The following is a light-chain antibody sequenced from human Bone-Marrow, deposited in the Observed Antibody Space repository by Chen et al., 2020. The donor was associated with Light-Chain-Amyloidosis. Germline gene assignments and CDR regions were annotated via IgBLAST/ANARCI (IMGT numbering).Light chain of an antibody. Sequence: SYVLTQPSSVSVAPGQKATIACGGNNIGSTSVHWYQQTPGQAPLLVVYDDSDRPSGIPERLSGSNSGNAATLTIIRVEAGDEADYYCQVWDRSSDRPVFGGWTKLTVL. CDR2: DDS. J-gene: IGLJ3*02. V-gene: IGLV3-21*02. CDR3: QVWDRSSDRPV. CDR1: NIGSTS.